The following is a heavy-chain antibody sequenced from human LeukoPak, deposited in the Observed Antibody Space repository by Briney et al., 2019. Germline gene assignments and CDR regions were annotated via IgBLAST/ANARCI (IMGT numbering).Heavy chain of an antibody. V-gene: IGHV3-48*02. CDR1: GFTFSSYN. CDR2: ISSSSSTI. Sequence: GGSLRLSCAASGFTFSSYNMNWVRQAPGKGLEWVSYISSSSSTIYYADSVKGRFTISRDSAKNSLYLQVNSLRDEDTAVYYCARESAIFVPFDFWGQGTLVTVSS. D-gene: IGHD3-3*01. CDR3: ARESAIFVPFDF. J-gene: IGHJ4*02.